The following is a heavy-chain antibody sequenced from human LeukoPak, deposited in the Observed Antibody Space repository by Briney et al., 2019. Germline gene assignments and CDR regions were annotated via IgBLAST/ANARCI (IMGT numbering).Heavy chain of an antibody. J-gene: IGHJ5*02. D-gene: IGHD1-26*01. V-gene: IGHV3-43*02. Sequence: PTGGFPRLSCAAPGLITDDYAIHWVRQAPGKGLEWVSLISGDGGSTFYADSVRGRFTISRDNSKNSLSLQMSSLRSEDTALYFCVRESERSGWFDHWGQGTLVTVSS. CDR1: GLITDDYA. CDR3: VRESERSGWFDH. CDR2: ISGDGGST.